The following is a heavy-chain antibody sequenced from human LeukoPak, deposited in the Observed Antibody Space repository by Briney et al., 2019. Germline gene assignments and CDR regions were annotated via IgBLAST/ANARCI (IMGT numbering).Heavy chain of an antibody. Sequence: GGSLRLSCAASGFTFSSYEMNWVRQAPGKGLEWVSYISSSGSTIYYADSVKGRFTISRDNAKNSPYLQMNSLRAEDTAVYYCARGTAMATTHFDYWGQGTLVTVSS. J-gene: IGHJ4*02. V-gene: IGHV3-48*03. CDR2: ISSSGSTI. CDR3: ARGTAMATTHFDY. CDR1: GFTFSSYE. D-gene: IGHD5-18*01.